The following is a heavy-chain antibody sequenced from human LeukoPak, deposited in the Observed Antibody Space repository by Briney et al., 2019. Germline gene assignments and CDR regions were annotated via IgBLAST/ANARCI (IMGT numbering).Heavy chain of an antibody. J-gene: IGHJ6*04. CDR3: ARASGSYGSGSYYYYGMDV. D-gene: IGHD3-10*01. CDR1: GYSISSGYY. CDR2: IFHSGST. V-gene: IGHV4-38-2*01. Sequence: SETLSLTCAVSGYSISSGYYWGWIRPPPGKGLEWIGSIFHSGSTYYNPSLKSRVNMSVDTSKNQISLKLCSVTAADTAVYYCARASGSYGSGSYYYYGMDVWGKGTTVTVSS.